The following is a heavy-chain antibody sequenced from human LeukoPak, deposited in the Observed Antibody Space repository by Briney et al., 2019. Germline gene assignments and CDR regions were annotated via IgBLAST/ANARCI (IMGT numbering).Heavy chain of an antibody. V-gene: IGHV3-30*02. D-gene: IGHD3-9*01. CDR2: IRYDGSKK. Sequence: GGSLRLSCAASGFTFSSYAMSWVRQAPGKGLEWVAFIRYDGSKKYYADSVKGRFTISRDNSKNTLYLQMNSLRAEDTAVYYCARVRKGYFDWLPRHWGQGTLVTVSS. CDR1: GFTFSSYA. J-gene: IGHJ4*02. CDR3: ARVRKGYFDWLPRH.